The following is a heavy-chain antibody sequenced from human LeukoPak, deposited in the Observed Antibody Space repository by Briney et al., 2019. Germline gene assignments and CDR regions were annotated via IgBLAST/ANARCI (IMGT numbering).Heavy chain of an antibody. Sequence: ASVKVSCKASGYTFTGYYMHWVRQAPGQGPEWMGWINPNSGGTNYAQKFQGRVTMTRDTSISTAYMELSRLRSDDTAVYYCARDQLRSAYYYDSSGYYWFGYRGQGTLVTVSS. D-gene: IGHD3-22*01. J-gene: IGHJ4*02. CDR2: INPNSGGT. CDR1: GYTFTGYY. V-gene: IGHV1-2*02. CDR3: ARDQLRSAYYYDSSGYYWFGY.